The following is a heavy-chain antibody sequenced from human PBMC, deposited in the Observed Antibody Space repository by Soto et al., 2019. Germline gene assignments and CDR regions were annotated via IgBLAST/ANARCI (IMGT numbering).Heavy chain of an antibody. CDR1: GGSISSSSYY. V-gene: IGHV4-39*01. Sequence: PSETLSLTCTVSGGSISSSSYYWGWIRQPPGKGLEWIGSIYYSGSTYYNPSLKSRVTISVDTSKNQFSLKLSSVTAADTAVYYCARQRLRFLEWLLPYYFDYWGQGTLVTVSS. J-gene: IGHJ4*02. CDR2: IYYSGST. CDR3: ARQRLRFLEWLLPYYFDY. D-gene: IGHD3-3*01.